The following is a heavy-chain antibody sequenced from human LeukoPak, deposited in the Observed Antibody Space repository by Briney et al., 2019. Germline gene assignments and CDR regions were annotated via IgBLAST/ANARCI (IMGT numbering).Heavy chain of an antibody. CDR2: INPNSGGT. CDR1: GYTFTGYY. J-gene: IGHJ5*02. Sequence: VASVKVSCKASGYTFTGYYMHWVRQAPGQGLEWMGRINPNSGGTNYAQKFQGRVTMTRDTSISTAYMELSRLRSDDTAVYYCARIGWLPTLGGHWFDPWGQGTLVTVSS. CDR3: ARIGWLPTLGGHWFDP. D-gene: IGHD3-9*01. V-gene: IGHV1-2*06.